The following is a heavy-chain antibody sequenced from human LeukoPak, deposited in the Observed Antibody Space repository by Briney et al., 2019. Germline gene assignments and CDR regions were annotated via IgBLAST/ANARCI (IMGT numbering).Heavy chain of an antibody. Sequence: GGSLRLSCAASGFTFDDYAMHWVRQAPGKGLEWVSLIRSDGITTYYADSVKGRFTISRDSSKNSLYLQMNSLRTEDSALYYCAKDYYWGQGTLVTVSS. V-gene: IGHV3-43*02. CDR3: AKDYY. J-gene: IGHJ4*02. CDR2: IRSDGITT. CDR1: GFTFDDYA.